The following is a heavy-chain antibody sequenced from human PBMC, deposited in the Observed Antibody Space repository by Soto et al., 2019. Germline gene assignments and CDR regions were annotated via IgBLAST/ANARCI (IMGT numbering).Heavy chain of an antibody. J-gene: IGHJ6*03. CDR3: ARAVVIDVYYYYYYMDV. D-gene: IGHD3-22*01. V-gene: IGHV1-18*01. Sequence: GVPVEASSKAPGYTYTSCCIRWARQYPGQGLEWMGWISAYNGNTNYAQKLQGRVTMTTDTSTSTAYMELRSLRSDDTAVYYCARAVVIDVYYYYYYMDVWGKGTTVTVSS. CDR1: GYTYTSCC. CDR2: ISAYNGNT.